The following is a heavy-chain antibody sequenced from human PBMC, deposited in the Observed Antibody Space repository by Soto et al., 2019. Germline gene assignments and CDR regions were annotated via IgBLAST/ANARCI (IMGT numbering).Heavy chain of an antibody. CDR1: GFNFNNYG. D-gene: IGHD6-13*01. V-gene: IGHV3-33*01. CDR3: ARRQISPPTRGAASARGGMDV. J-gene: IGHJ6*02. Sequence: QVQLVESGGGVVQPGRSLRLSCAASGFNFNNYGMHWVRQAPGKGLEWVAVIWNDGNGYYYANSVKGRFTISIDNSKNTLFLQMSSLRADDTAVYYCARRQISPPTRGAASARGGMDVWGPGTTVTVSS. CDR2: IWNDGNGY.